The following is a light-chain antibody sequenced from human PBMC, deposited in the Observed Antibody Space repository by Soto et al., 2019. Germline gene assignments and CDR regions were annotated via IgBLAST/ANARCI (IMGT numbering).Light chain of an antibody. J-gene: IGKJ1*01. CDR2: AAS. CDR3: QQSYSTLET. Sequence: DIQMTQSPSSLSASVGDRVTVTCRASQSISSYLNWYQQKPGKAPKLLIYAASSLQSGVPSRFSGSGSGTDFTLTISSLQPEDFATYYCQQSYSTLETFGQGTKVDIK. CDR1: QSISSY. V-gene: IGKV1-39*01.